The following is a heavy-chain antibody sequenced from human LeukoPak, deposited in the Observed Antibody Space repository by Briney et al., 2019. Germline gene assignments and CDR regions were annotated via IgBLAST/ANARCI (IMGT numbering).Heavy chain of an antibody. V-gene: IGHV3-74*01. CDR2: IKNDGSGI. CDR3: AYSSSWANWFDP. CDR1: GFNFINTW. Sequence: GGSLRLSCAASGFNFINTWMPWVRQAPGMGLVWVARIKNDGSGIIYADSVKGRFTISRDNAKNSLYLQMNSLRAEDTAVYYCAYSSSWANWFDPWGQGTLVTVSS. D-gene: IGHD6-13*01. J-gene: IGHJ5*02.